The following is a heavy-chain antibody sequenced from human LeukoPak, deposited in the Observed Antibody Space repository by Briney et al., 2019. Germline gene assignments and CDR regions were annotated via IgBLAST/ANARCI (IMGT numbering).Heavy chain of an antibody. CDR1: GFTFSSYS. J-gene: IGHJ4*02. CDR2: IRSSSSYI. Sequence: GGSLRLSCAASGFTFSSYSMNWVRQAPGKGLEWVSSIRSSSSYIYYAASVKGRFTISRDNAKNSLYLQMNSLRAEDTAVYYCARDRVRGVIITPLDYWGQGTLVTVSS. V-gene: IGHV3-21*01. CDR3: ARDRVRGVIITPLDY. D-gene: IGHD3-10*01.